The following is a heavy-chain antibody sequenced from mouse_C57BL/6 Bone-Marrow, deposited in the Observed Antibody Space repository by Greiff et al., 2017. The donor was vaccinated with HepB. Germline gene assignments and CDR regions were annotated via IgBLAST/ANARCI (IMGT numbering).Heavy chain of an antibody. CDR2: ISDGGSYT. Sequence: EVQLVESGGGLVKPGGSLKLSCAASGFTFSSYAMSWVRQTPEKRLEWVATISDGGSYTYYPDNVKGRFTISRDNAKNNLYLQMSHLKSEDTAMYYCARERVWLRRGSYFDYWGQGTTLTVSS. V-gene: IGHV5-4*01. J-gene: IGHJ2*01. CDR3: ARERVWLRRGSYFDY. CDR1: GFTFSSYA. D-gene: IGHD2-2*01.